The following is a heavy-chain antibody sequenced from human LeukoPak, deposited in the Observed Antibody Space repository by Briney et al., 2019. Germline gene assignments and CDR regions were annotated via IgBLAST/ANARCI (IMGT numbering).Heavy chain of an antibody. CDR3: ASPRGDDSGGYYTWYFHH. CDR2: GST. D-gene: IGHD3-22*01. V-gene: IGHV4-4*09. CDR1: GGSISSYY. J-gene: IGHJ1*01. Sequence: SETLSLTCTVSGGSISSYYWGWIRQPPGKGLEWIGSGSTYYNPSLKSRVTISVDTSKNQFSLKLSSVTAADTAVYFCASPRGDDSGGYYTWYFHHWGQGILVTVSS.